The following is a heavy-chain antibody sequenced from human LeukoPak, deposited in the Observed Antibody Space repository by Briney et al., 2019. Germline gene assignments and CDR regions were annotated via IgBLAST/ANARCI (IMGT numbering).Heavy chain of an antibody. D-gene: IGHD2-2*01. Sequence: ASVKVSCKASGYTFTSYAMQWVRQAPGQGLEWMGIINPSGGSTTYAQKFQGRVTVTRDTSTSTVYMELSSLRSEDTAVYYCARLNECSTNCYFFDYWGQGTLVTVSS. J-gene: IGHJ4*02. V-gene: IGHV1-46*01. CDR2: INPSGGST. CDR1: GYTFTSYA. CDR3: ARLNECSTNCYFFDY.